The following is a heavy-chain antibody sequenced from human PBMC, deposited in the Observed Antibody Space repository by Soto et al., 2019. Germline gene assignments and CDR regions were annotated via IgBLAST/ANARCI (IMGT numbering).Heavy chain of an antibody. CDR2: TYFRSKWYN. V-gene: IGHV6-1*01. D-gene: IGHD6-6*01. J-gene: IGHJ4*02. CDR1: GESVSGNSAA. CDR3: ARVFVRTFDY. Sequence: PSQTLSLTCAISGESVSGNSAASNWIRQSPSRGIEWLGRTYFRSKWYNDYAESLKSRIIINPDTSKNQFSLQLNSVTPEDTAVTYRARVFVRTFDYWLQGTLVTFSS.